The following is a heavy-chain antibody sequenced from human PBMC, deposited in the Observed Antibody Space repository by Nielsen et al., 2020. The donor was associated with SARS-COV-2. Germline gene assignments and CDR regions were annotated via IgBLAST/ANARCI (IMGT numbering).Heavy chain of an antibody. Sequence: GGSLRLSCAASGFTVSSNYMSWVRQAPGKGLEWVSVIYSGGSTYYADSVKGRFTISRDNSKNTLYLQMNSLRAEDTAVCYCARDRSYYDFSAGGMDVWGKGTTVTVSS. CDR2: IYSGGST. CDR3: ARDRSYYDFSAGGMDV. CDR1: GFTVSSNY. J-gene: IGHJ6*04. V-gene: IGHV3-66*01. D-gene: IGHD3-3*01.